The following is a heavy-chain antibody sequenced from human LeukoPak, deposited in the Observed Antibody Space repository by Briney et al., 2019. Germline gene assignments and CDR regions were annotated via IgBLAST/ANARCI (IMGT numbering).Heavy chain of an antibody. V-gene: IGHV3-30*18. D-gene: IGHD3-22*01. CDR1: GFTFSSYG. Sequence: PGRSLRLSCAAFGFTFSSYGMHWVRQAPGKGLEWVAVISYDGSNKYYADSVKGRFTISRDNSKNTLYLQMNSLRAEDTAVYYCAKDPDNYDSSGYQGDNWFDPWGQGTLVTVSS. CDR3: AKDPDNYDSSGYQGDNWFDP. CDR2: ISYDGSNK. J-gene: IGHJ5*02.